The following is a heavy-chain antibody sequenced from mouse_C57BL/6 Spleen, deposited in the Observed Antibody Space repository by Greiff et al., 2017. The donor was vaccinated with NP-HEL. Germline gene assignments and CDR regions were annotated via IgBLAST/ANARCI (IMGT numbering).Heavy chain of an antibody. D-gene: IGHD2-10*01. CDR2: IDPETGGT. V-gene: IGHV1-15*01. J-gene: IGHJ4*01. CDR1: GYTFTDYE. Sequence: QVQLKQSGAELVRPGASVTLSCKASGYTFTDYEMHWVKQTPVHGLEWIGAIDPETGGTAYNQKFKGKAILTADKSSSTAYMELRSLTSEDSAVYYCTRASYGNYNYYAMDYWGQGTSVTVSS. CDR3: TRASYGNYNYYAMDY.